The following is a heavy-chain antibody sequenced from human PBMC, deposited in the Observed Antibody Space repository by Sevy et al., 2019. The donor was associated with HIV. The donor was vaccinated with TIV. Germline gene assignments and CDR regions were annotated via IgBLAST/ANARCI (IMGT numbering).Heavy chain of an antibody. CDR3: ALERLSSNVAEYFQN. CDR2: ISYDGSNK. V-gene: IGHV3-30-3*01. J-gene: IGHJ1*01. Sequence: GGSLRLSCVASGFTFSDYSMHWVRQAPGKGLEWVAIISYDGSNKQYADSVKGRFTLSRDNSKNSLFLQMNSLRAEDTAVYYCALERLSSNVAEYFQNWGQGALVTVSS. CDR1: GFTFSDYS. D-gene: IGHD1-1*01.